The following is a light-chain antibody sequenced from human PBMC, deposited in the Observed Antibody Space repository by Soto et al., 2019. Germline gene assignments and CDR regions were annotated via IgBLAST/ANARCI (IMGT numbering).Light chain of an antibody. CDR1: SGDVGTYDL. V-gene: IGLV1-51*01. Sequence: QSALTQPASVSGSPGQSITISCTGTSGDVGTYDLVSWYQHHPGAAPKLMIYDNNKRPSGIPDRFSGSKSGTSATLGITGLQTGDEADYYCGTWDSSLSAGVFGGGTKLTVL. CDR2: DNN. CDR3: GTWDSSLSAGV. J-gene: IGLJ2*01.